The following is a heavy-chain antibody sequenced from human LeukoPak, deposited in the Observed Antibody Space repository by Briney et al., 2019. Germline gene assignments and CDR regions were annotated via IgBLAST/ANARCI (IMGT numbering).Heavy chain of an antibody. CDR2: INNEGSGT. J-gene: IGHJ4*02. CDR1: GFSFSAYW. CDR3: VRYDVEARRFDY. V-gene: IGHV3-74*01. Sequence: GGSLRLSCAASGFSFSAYWMHWVRQAPGKGLVWVSRINNEGSGTDYADAVKGRLTISRVNVENTLYLQMNSLSADDTAMYYCVRYDVEARRFDYWGQGTLVTVSS. D-gene: IGHD1-1*01.